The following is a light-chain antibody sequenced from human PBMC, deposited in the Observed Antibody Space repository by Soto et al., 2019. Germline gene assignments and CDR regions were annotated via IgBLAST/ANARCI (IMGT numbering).Light chain of an antibody. J-gene: IGLJ2*01. Sequence: QSALTQPPSASGSPGQSVTISCTGTSGDVGAYDYVSWYQQHPGKAPKLLIYDNNKRPSGIPDRFSGSKSGTSATLGITGLQTGDEADYYCGTWDSSLSAVVFGGGTKLTVL. V-gene: IGLV1-51*01. CDR3: GTWDSSLSAVV. CDR1: SGDVGAYDY. CDR2: DNN.